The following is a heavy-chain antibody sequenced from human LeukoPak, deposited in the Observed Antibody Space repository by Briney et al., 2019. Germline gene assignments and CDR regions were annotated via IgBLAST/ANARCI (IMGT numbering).Heavy chain of an antibody. D-gene: IGHD6-13*01. CDR1: EFTFSSYN. J-gene: IGHJ4*02. CDR3: AKERLEYSSSWSTDHPHY. V-gene: IGHV3-30*18. Sequence: GGSLRLSCAASEFTFSSYNMNWVRQAPGKGLEWVAVISYDGSNKYYADSVKGRFTISRDNSKNTLYLQMNSLRAEDTAVYYCAKERLEYSSSWSTDHPHYWGQGTLVTVSS. CDR2: ISYDGSNK.